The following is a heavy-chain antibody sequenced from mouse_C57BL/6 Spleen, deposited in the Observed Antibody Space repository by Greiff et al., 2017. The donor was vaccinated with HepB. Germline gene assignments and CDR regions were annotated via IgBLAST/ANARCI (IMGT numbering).Heavy chain of an antibody. V-gene: IGHV5-4*01. D-gene: IGHD2-3*01. CDR2: ISDGGSYT. CDR1: GFTFSSYA. Sequence: EVLLVESGGGLVKPGGSLKFSCAASGFTFSSYAMPWVRQTPEKRLEWVATISDGGSYTYYPDNVKGRFTISTDNAENNRYLQLSHLKSEDTALYYCAGEGTYDGYSAWFADWGQGTLVTVSA. CDR3: AGEGTYDGYSAWFAD. J-gene: IGHJ3*01.